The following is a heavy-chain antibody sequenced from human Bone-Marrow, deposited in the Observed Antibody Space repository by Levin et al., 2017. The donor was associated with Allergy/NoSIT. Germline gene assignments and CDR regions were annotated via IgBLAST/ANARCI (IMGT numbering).Heavy chain of an antibody. CDR2: MNPNTGNT. V-gene: IGHV1-8*01. J-gene: IGHJ4*02. CDR1: GYTFTTYD. Sequence: GESLKISCKASGYTFTTYDINWVRQAPGQGPEWMGWMNPNTGNTGFSQRFQGRVTMTKNTSISTAYLVLSSLTSEDTAIYYCARPWAGGDFVFDYWGQGTLVTVSS. D-gene: IGHD2-21*02. CDR3: ARPWAGGDFVFDY.